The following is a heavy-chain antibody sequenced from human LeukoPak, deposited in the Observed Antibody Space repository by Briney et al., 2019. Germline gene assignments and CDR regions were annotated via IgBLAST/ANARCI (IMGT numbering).Heavy chain of an antibody. D-gene: IGHD3-22*01. CDR1: GGPISTYY. Sequence: PSETLSLTCTVSGGPISTYYWSWIRQPPGKGLEWIGYIYYSGSTYYNPSLKSRVTISVDTSKNQFSLKLSSVTAADTAVYYCASTREYYDSSGYYQWGQGTLVTVSS. V-gene: IGHV4-59*01. CDR3: ASTREYYDSSGYYQ. CDR2: IYYSGST. J-gene: IGHJ4*02.